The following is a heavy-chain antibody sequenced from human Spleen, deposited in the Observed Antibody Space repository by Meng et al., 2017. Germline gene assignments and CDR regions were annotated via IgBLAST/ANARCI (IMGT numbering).Heavy chain of an antibody. V-gene: IGHV4-34*01. CDR2: VMHSGNT. Sequence: HLHGLGPCLLNPSATLSLTCAVSGGFFSGCYGGWYRQPPGKGREWIGEVMHSGNTNYNPSLKSRVTISVDTSKNQFSLNLSSVTAADTAVYYCARGTPVVTPRWLDYWGQGTLVTVSS. J-gene: IGHJ4*02. D-gene: IGHD4-23*01. CDR1: GGFFSGCY. CDR3: ARGTPVVTPRWLDY.